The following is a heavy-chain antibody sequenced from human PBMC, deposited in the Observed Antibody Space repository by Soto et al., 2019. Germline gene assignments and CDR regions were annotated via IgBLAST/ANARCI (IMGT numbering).Heavy chain of an antibody. CDR1: GDTYTSYY. CDR3: ARHHGPTTSENWFDP. J-gene: IGHJ5*02. V-gene: IGHV1-18*04. CDR2: ISTYSGDT. Sequence: GASVKVSCKASGDTYTSYYIHWVRQAPGQGLEWMGWISTYSGDTKYAQKFQGRVTMTTDTSTTTAYLELRSLRSDDTAVYYCARHHGPTTSENWFDPWGQGTLVTVSS. D-gene: IGHD5-12*01.